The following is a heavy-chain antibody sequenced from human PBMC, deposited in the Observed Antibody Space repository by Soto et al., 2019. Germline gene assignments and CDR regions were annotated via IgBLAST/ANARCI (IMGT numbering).Heavy chain of an antibody. J-gene: IGHJ4*02. CDR2: IYWDDDK. CDR3: ALLNYYDTPYFDY. Sequence: SRPTLVNPPHTLTLTCTFSVFSLIPLGFGLGLIRQPPGKALEWLALIYWDDDKRYSPSLKSRLTITKDTSKNQVVLTMTNMDPVDTATYYCALLNYYDTPYFDYWGQGTLVTSPQ. CDR1: VFSLIPLGFG. D-gene: IGHD3-22*01. V-gene: IGHV2-5*02.